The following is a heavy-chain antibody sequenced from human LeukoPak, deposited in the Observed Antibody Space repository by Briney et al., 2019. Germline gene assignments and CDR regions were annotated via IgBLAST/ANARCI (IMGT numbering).Heavy chain of an antibody. CDR2: ISYDGSNK. CDR3: AKAVVDSYGVFDY. CDR1: GFTFSSYG. V-gene: IGHV3-30*18. D-gene: IGHD5-18*01. J-gene: IGHJ4*02. Sequence: PGGSLRLSCAASGFTFSSYGIHWVRQAPGKGLEWVAVISYDGSNKYYADSVKGRFTISRDNSKNTLYLQMNSLRAEDTAVYYCAKAVVDSYGVFDYWGQGTLVTVSS.